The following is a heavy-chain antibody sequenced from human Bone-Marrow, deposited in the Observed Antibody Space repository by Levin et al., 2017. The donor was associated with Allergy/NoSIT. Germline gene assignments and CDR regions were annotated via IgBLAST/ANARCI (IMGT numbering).Heavy chain of an antibody. J-gene: IGHJ3*01. V-gene: IGHV2-5*02. D-gene: IGHD1-14*01. Sequence: SGPTLVKPTQTLTLTCTFSGFSLSTSAVGVGWIRQPPGKALEWLALIFWDDDKRYSPSLKSRLTITKDASKNQVVLTMSNMDPVDTATYYCAHRRGVHFFSPGDAFHLWGQGTMVTVSS. CDR3: AHRRGVHFFSPGDAFHL. CDR2: IFWDDDK. CDR1: GFSLSTSAVG.